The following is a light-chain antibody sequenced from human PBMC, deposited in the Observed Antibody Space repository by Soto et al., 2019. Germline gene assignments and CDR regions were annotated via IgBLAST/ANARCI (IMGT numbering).Light chain of an antibody. Sequence: QSVLTQPRSVSGSPGHSVAISCTGTSSDVGAYNFVSWYRQYPATAPKLLIYDVNKRPPGVPDRFSGSKSGNTASLTISGLQSEDEGDYFCCSYAGSSIQVLFGGGTKLTVL. V-gene: IGLV2-11*01. J-gene: IGLJ3*02. CDR2: DVN. CDR1: SSDVGAYNF. CDR3: CSYAGSSIQVL.